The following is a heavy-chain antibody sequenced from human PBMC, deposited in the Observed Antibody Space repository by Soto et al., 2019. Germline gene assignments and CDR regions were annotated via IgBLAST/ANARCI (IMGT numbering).Heavy chain of an antibody. CDR3: VRDFGWYFRSGYMDV. V-gene: IGHV3-21*02. CDR2: INEDSSYI. D-gene: IGHD3-3*01. Sequence: EVQLVESGGGLVKPGGSLRLSCAASGFSFISYSMNWVRQAPGKGLEWVSSINEDSSYIYYAHSLRGRFTISXXNAXXSLXLQMNSLRAEDTAVYYCVRDFGWYFRSGYMDVWGDGATVTVSS. J-gene: IGHJ6*03. CDR1: GFSFISYS.